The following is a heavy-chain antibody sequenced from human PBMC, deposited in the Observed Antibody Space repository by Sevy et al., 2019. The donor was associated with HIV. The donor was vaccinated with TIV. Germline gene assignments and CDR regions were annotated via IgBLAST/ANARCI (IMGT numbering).Heavy chain of an antibody. CDR1: GFSCSNYA. CDR2: ISGSGDGST. CDR3: AKDLILVVGEALDV. Sequence: GGSLRLSCAASGFSCSNYAMNWVRQAPGKGLEWVSAISGSGDGSTFYADSVKGRITISRDNSKNKVDLHMTSLRAEDTAVYYCAKDLILVVGEALDVWGQGTMVTVSS. J-gene: IGHJ3*01. D-gene: IGHD3-22*01. V-gene: IGHV3-23*01.